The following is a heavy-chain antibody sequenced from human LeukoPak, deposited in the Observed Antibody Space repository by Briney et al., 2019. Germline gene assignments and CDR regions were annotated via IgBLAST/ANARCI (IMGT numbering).Heavy chain of an antibody. CDR2: MISSSSYT. V-gene: IGHV3-11*06. D-gene: IGHD5-12*01. CDR1: GFTFSDYY. Sequence: KPGGSLRLSCAASGFTFSDYYMSWIRQAPGKGLEWVSFMISSSSYTNYADSVKGRSTISRDNAKNSLYLQMNSLRAEDTAVYYCARDGGYRAIDYWGQGTLVTVSS. J-gene: IGHJ4*02. CDR3: ARDGGYRAIDY.